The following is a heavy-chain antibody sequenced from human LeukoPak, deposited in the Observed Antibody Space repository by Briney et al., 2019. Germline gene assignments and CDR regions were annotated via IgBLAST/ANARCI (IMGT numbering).Heavy chain of an antibody. CDR1: RFTFGDYS. Sequence: PGGSLRLSCTASRFTFGDYSMNWVRQAPGKGLEWVGFIRSKTYDGTTEYAASVKGRFTISRDDSKSIAYLQMNSLKIEDTAVYYCTSQHQLLTYFDSWGQGTLVTVSS. V-gene: IGHV3-49*04. J-gene: IGHJ4*02. CDR3: TSQHQLLTYFDS. CDR2: IRSKTYDGTT. D-gene: IGHD6-13*01.